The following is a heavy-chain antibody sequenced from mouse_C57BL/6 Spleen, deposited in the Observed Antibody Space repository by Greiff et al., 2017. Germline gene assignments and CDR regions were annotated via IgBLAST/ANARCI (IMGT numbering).Heavy chain of an antibody. CDR1: GYTFTSYW. CDR3: ASGGEYDYDGAMDY. J-gene: IGHJ4*01. CDR2: IYPSDSET. V-gene: IGHV1-61*01. D-gene: IGHD2-4*01. Sequence: QVQLQQPGAELVRPGSSVKLSCKASGYTFTSYWMDWVKQRPGQGLEWIGNIYPSDSETHYNQKFKDKATLTVDKSSSTAYMQLSSLTSEDSAVYYCASGGEYDYDGAMDYWGQGTSVTVSS.